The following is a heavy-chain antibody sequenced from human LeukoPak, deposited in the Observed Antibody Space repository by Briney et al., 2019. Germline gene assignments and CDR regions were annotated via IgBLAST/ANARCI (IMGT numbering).Heavy chain of an antibody. J-gene: IGHJ5*02. CDR3: AKDRRIVAVGPRRTVKNWLDP. CDR1: GFTFSSYG. V-gene: IGHV3-30*02. Sequence: GGSLRLSCAASGFTFSSYGMHWVRQAPGKGLEWVAFIRSDGSNKYYADSVKGRFTISRDNSKNTLFLQMKSLRAEDTAVYYCAKDRRIVAVGPRRTVKNWLDPWGQGTLVTVSS. CDR2: IRSDGSNK. D-gene: IGHD6-13*01.